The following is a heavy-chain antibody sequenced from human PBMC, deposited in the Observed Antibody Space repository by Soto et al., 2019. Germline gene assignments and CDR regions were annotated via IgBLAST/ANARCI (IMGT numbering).Heavy chain of an antibody. CDR3: AKPRICSGWYYFDH. V-gene: IGHV3-23*01. Sequence: EVQLLESGGGLVQRGGSLRLSCAASGFTFSSYAMSWVRQAPGKGLEWVSAISGTGDVTYYAASVKGRFTISRDNSKNTLYLHMNSLRAEDTAVYYCAKPRICSGWYYFDHWGQGTLVTVSS. J-gene: IGHJ4*02. CDR1: GFTFSSYA. CDR2: ISGTGDVT. D-gene: IGHD6-19*01.